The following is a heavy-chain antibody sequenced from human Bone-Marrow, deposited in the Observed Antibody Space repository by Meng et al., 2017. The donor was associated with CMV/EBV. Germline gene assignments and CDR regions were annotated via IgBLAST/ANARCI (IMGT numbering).Heavy chain of an antibody. Sequence: GESLKISCAASGFTFSSYDMHWVRQATGKGLEWVSAIGTAGDTYYPGSVKGRFTISRENAKNSLYLQMNSLRAGDTAVYYCARARGGYFAYWGQGMRVTCYS. CDR3: ARARGGYFAY. CDR2: IGTAGDT. D-gene: IGHD3-16*01. J-gene: IGHJ4*02. V-gene: IGHV3-13*01. CDR1: GFTFSSYD.